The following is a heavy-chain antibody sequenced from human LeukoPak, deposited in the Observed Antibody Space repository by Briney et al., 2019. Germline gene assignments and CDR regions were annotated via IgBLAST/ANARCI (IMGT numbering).Heavy chain of an antibody. CDR1: GFTFSSYG. V-gene: IGHV3-33*06. CDR2: IWYDGSNK. Sequence: GGSLRLSCAASGFTFSSYGMHWVRQAPGKGLEWVAVIWYDGSNKYYADSVKGRFTISRDNSKNTLHLQMNSLRAEDTALYYCAKATTAIVVDNFFDYWGQGTLVSVSS. CDR3: AKATTAIVVDNFFDY. J-gene: IGHJ4*02. D-gene: IGHD3-22*01.